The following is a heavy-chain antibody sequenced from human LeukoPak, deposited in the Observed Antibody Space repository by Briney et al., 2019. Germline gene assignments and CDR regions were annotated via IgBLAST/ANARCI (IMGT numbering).Heavy chain of an antibody. J-gene: IGHJ4*02. CDR1: GGSFSDYS. CDR3: ATSTLTL. Sequence: SETLSLTCAVYGGSFSDYSWSWIRQPPGKGLEWIGEINQSGSTNYNPSLKSRVTISVDTSKNQFSLKLSSVTAADAAMYYCATSTLTLWGQGTLVTVSS. D-gene: IGHD4/OR15-4a*01. CDR2: INQSGST. V-gene: IGHV4-34*01.